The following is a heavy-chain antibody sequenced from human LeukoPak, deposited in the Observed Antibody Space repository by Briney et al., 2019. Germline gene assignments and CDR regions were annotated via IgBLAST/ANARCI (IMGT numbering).Heavy chain of an antibody. D-gene: IGHD4-23*01. V-gene: IGHV3-9*02. Sequence: GGSLRLSCAASGFTSYDYAMHWVRQAPGKGLEWVSGISRNSDTIGYADSVKGRFTISRDNAKNSLYLQINSLRIEDMALYYCAKSYINYGGNSADAFDIWGQGTMVTVSS. CDR3: AKSYINYGGNSADAFDI. CDR1: GFTSYDYA. CDR2: ISRNSDTI. J-gene: IGHJ3*02.